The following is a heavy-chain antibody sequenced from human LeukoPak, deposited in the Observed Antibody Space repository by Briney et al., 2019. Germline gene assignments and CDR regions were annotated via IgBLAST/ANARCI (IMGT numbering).Heavy chain of an antibody. CDR3: ARDRRDGYNFRWFGP. CDR2: ISYSGST. Sequence: KPSETLSLTCTVSGGSITTYYWNWIRQPPGKGLGWIGSISYSGSTDYNSSLKSRVTISSDTSKNHISLKLTSVTAADTAVYYCARDRRDGYNFRWFGPWGQGTLVTVSS. J-gene: IGHJ5*02. CDR1: GGSITTYY. D-gene: IGHD5-24*01. V-gene: IGHV4-59*01.